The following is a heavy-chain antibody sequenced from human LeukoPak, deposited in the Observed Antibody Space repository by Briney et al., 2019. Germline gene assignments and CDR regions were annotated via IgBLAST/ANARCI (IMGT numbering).Heavy chain of an antibody. CDR3: AKSNYDDSTPSDY. CDR2: SNGRSGST. Sequence: PGGSLRLSCAASGFTFSSYAMSWVRQAPGKGLEWVSSSNGRSGSTYYADSVKGRFTISRDSSKNTLYLQMNSLRAGDTAVYYCAKSNYDDSTPSDYGAKGTLVTVSS. V-gene: IGHV3-23*01. D-gene: IGHD4-17*01. CDR1: GFTFSSYA. J-gene: IGHJ4*02.